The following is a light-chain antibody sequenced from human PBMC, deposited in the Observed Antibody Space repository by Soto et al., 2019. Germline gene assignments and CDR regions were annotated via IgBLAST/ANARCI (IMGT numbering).Light chain of an antibody. J-gene: IGLJ2*01. CDR1: SSDFGGYNY. CDR3: SSYAGSNNFVV. CDR2: EVS. Sequence: QSALTQPPSASGSPGQSVTISCTGTSSDFGGYNYVSWYQQHPGKAPKLMIYEVSKRPSGVPDRFSGSKSGNMASLTVSGLQAEDEADYYCSSYAGSNNFVVFGGGTQLT. V-gene: IGLV2-8*01.